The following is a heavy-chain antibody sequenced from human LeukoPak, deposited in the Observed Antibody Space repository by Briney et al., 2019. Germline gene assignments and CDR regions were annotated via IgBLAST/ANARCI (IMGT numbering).Heavy chain of an antibody. CDR3: ARGPLEYCSGGSCYSGRNWFDP. CDR1: GYTFTGYY. Sequence: ASVKVSCKASGYTFTGYYLHWVRQAPGQGLEWMGWITPNSGDTNYAQKFQGSVTMTRDTSISTAYIILRRLTSDDTAVYYCARGPLEYCSGGSCYSGRNWFDPWGQGTLVTVSS. D-gene: IGHD2-15*01. CDR2: ITPNSGDT. J-gene: IGHJ5*02. V-gene: IGHV1-2*02.